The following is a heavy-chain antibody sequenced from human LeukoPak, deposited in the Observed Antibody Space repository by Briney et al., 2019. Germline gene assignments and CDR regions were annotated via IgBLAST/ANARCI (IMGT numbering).Heavy chain of an antibody. J-gene: IGHJ4*02. CDR2: ITYSSRAR. D-gene: IGHD1/OR15-1a*01. CDR3: ARGVKTNPVGY. CDR1: GFTFSSYN. Sequence: QPGGSLRLSCAASGFTFSSYNMNWVRQAPGKGLEWVSSITYSSRARYYADSVKGRFTISRDNAKNSLYLQMNSLRAEDTAVYYCARGVKTNPVGYWGQGTLVTVSS. V-gene: IGHV3-48*04.